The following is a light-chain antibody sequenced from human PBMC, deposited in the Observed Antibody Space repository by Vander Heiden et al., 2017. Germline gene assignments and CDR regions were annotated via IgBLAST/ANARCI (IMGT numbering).Light chain of an antibody. CDR2: AAS. CDR3: QESDRTPPT. Sequence: DIQMTQSPLSLSASVGDRVIITCRASQSISSYLNWYQQKPGKAPKLLIYAASSLQSAVPSRFRGSGSGTDFTLTIIRLQPEDIATYFCQESDRTPPTFGQGTKVEIK. V-gene: IGKV1-39*01. CDR1: QSISSY. J-gene: IGKJ1*01.